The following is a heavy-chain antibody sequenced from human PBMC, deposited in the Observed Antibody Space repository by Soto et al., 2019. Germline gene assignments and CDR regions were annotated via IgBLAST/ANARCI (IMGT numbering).Heavy chain of an antibody. V-gene: IGHV1-69*13. CDR1: GGTFSSYA. J-gene: IGHJ6*02. CDR2: IIPIFGTA. D-gene: IGHD2-2*01. CDR3: ARGQIVVVPAAIGYYGMDV. Sequence: SVKVSCKASGGTFSSYAISWVRQAPGQGLEWMGGIIPIFGTANYAQKFQGRVTITADESTSTAYMELSSLRSEDTAVYYCARGQIVVVPAAIGYYGMDVWGQGTTVTVSS.